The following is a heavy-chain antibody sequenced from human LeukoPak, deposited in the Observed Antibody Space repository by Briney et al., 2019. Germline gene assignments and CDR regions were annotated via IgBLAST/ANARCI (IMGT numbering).Heavy chain of an antibody. CDR1: GGSISSSSYY. V-gene: IGHV4-39*07. CDR3: ARVWFGESKYNWFDP. D-gene: IGHD3-10*01. J-gene: IGHJ5*02. CDR2: IYYSGST. Sequence: SETLSLTCTVSGGSISSSSYYWGWIRQPPGKGLEWIGSIYYSGSTYYNPSLKSRVTISVDTSKNQFSLKLSSVTAADTAVYYCARVWFGESKYNWFDPWGQGTLFTVSS.